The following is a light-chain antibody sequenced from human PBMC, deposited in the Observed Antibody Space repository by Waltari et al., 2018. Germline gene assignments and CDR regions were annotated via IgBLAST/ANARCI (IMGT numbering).Light chain of an antibody. CDR2: QDT. CDR3: QAWDSSTNYV. CDR1: KLGIKY. J-gene: IGLJ1*01. V-gene: IGLV3-1*01. Sequence: SYELTQPPSVSVSPGQTASIPCSGDKLGIKYACWYQQKPGQSPALVIYQDTKRPSGIPERFSGSNFGNIATLTISGTQAMDEADYYCQAWDSSTNYVFGTGTKVTVL.